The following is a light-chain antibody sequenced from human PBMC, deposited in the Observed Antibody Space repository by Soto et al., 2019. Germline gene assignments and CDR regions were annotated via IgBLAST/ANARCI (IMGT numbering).Light chain of an antibody. CDR1: PSVSSSY. CDR3: QQYDNSPWT. Sequence: EIVLTQSPGTLSLSPGEGATLSCRASPSVSSSYLAWYQQKPGQAPRLLIYGASSRATGIPDRFSGGGSGTTFTLTISRLEPEDFAVYYCQQYDNSPWTFGQGTKVEIK. V-gene: IGKV3-20*01. CDR2: GAS. J-gene: IGKJ1*01.